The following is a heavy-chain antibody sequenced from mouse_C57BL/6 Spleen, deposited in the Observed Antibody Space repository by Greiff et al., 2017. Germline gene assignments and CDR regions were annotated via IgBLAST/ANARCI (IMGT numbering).Heavy chain of an antibody. V-gene: IGHV1-22*01. CDR2: INPNNGGT. D-gene: IGHD2-2*01. CDR1: GYTFTDYN. Sequence: EVKLVESGPELVKPGASVKMSCKASGYTFTDYNMHWVKQSHGKSLEWIGYINPNNGGTSYNQKFKGKDTLTVNKSSSTAYMELRSLTSEDSAVYYCARSVTTFDYWGQGTTLTVSS. J-gene: IGHJ2*01. CDR3: ARSVTTFDY.